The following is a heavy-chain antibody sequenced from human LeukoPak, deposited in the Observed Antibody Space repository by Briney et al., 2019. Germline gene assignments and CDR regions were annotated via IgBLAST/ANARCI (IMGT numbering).Heavy chain of an antibody. J-gene: IGHJ4*02. CDR3: TRLIFPGFFDY. CDR1: GFTFSGSA. Sequence: GGSLRLSCAASGFTFSGSAMPWVRQASGKGLEWVGRIRSKANSYATAYAASVKGRVTISRDDSKNTAYLQMNSLKTEDTAVYYCTRLIFPGFFDYWGQGTLVTVSS. D-gene: IGHD2-21*01. CDR2: IRSKANSYAT. V-gene: IGHV3-73*01.